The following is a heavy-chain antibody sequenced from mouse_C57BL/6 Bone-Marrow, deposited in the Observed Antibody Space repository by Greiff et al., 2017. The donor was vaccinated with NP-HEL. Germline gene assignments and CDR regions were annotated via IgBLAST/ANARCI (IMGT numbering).Heavy chain of an antibody. V-gene: IGHV7-1*01. CDR1: GFTFSDFY. CDR2: SRNKANDYTT. Sequence: EVQLVESGGGLVQSGRSLRLSCATSGFTFSDFYMEWVRQAPGKGLEWIAASRNKANDYTTKYSASVKGRFIVSRDNSQSILYLQRNALRAEDTAICDCARDSWDGYCDVWGTGTTVTVSA. CDR3: ARDSWDGYCDV. D-gene: IGHD4-1*01. J-gene: IGHJ1*03.